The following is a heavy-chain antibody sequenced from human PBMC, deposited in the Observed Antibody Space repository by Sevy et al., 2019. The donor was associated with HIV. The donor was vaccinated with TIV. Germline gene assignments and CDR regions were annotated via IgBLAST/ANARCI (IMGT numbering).Heavy chain of an antibody. CDR3: ATTREYYSDNSGYIDY. V-gene: IGHV1-24*01. J-gene: IGHJ4*02. CDR1: GYSLTDLS. D-gene: IGHD3-22*01. Sequence: ASVKVSCKVSGYSLTDLSMHWVRQAPGIGLEWMGRFDPEDGETIYAQKFQGRVTMTEDTSRDTAYMELSSLRSEDKAMYYCATTREYYSDNSGYIDYWGQGTLVTVSS. CDR2: FDPEDGET.